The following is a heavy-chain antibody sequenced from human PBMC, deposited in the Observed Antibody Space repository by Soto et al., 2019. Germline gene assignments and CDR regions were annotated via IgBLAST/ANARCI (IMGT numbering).Heavy chain of an antibody. Sequence: GESLKISCKGSGYSFTTQWIAWVRQMPGKGLEWMGIIFPGDSDPRYSPSFQGQVTISADTSISTAYLQWSSLKASDIAIYYCARLSNYLYRYFDMDVWGQGTTVTVSS. CDR1: GYSFTTQW. V-gene: IGHV5-51*01. D-gene: IGHD4-4*01. CDR2: IFPGDSDP. CDR3: ARLSNYLYRYFDMDV. J-gene: IGHJ6*02.